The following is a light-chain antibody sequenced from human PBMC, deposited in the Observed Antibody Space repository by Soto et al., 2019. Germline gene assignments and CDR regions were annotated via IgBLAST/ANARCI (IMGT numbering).Light chain of an antibody. CDR1: SSDVGGSNY. J-gene: IGLJ1*01. Sequence: QSALTQPASVAGSPGQSMTISCTGTSSDVGGSNYVSWYQQHPGKAPKLMIYDVNNRPSGVSNRFSGSKSGNTASLTISGLQAEDVADYYCGSYTSSSTLYVFGTGTKLTVL. V-gene: IGLV2-14*01. CDR2: DVN. CDR3: GSYTSSSTLYV.